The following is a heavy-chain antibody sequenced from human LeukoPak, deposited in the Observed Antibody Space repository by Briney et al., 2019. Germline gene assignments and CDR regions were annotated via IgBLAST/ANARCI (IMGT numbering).Heavy chain of an antibody. V-gene: IGHV4-34*01. CDR1: GGSFSGYY. D-gene: IGHD1-26*01. CDR2: INHSGST. CDR3: ARGLGSVGATQAAFDI. Sequence: NSSETLSLTCPVYGGSFSGYYWSWIRQPPGKGLEWIGEINHSGSTNYNPSLKSRVTISVDTSKNQFSLKLSSVTAADTAVYYCARGLGSVGATQAAFDIWGQGTMVTVSS. J-gene: IGHJ3*02.